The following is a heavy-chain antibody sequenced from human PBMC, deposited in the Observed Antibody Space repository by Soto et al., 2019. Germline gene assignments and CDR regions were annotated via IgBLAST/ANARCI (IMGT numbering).Heavy chain of an antibody. J-gene: IGHJ4*02. CDR2: NSAYNGNT. V-gene: IGHV1-18*01. CDR3: ARDAMSTAGPFFDY. CDR1: GYTFTNYG. Sequence: QVQLVQSGAEVKKPGASVKVSCKTSGYTFTNYGINWVRQAPGQGLEWMGWNSAYNGNTNYAQRFQGRVTMTTDTSTSTAYMELRSLRSDDTAVFYCARDAMSTAGPFFDYWGQGTLVTVSS.